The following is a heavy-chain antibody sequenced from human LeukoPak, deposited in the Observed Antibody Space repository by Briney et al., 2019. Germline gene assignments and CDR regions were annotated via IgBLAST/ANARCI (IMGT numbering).Heavy chain of an antibody. CDR3: ARLTKRNDAFTI. CDR1: GGSVSSGNHY. J-gene: IGHJ3*02. CDR2: NYYSGST. V-gene: IGHV4-61*01. D-gene: IGHD1-14*01. Sequence: SETLSLTCTVSGGSVSSGNHYWSWIRQPPGKGLDGIGYNYYSGSTNYHPPLKSRLTISVATSKNQFSLKLTSVTTADTAVYYCARLTKRNDAFTIWGQGTMVTVSS.